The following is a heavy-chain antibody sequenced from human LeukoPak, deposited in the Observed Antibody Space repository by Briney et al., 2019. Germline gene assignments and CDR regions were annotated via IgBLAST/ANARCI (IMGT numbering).Heavy chain of an antibody. CDR1: GFTFSSYA. CDR2: ISGSGTST. CDR3: AKGSYQQGYSSSWPDAFDI. Sequence: GGSLRPSCAASGFTFSSYAMSWVRQAPGKGLEWVSAISGSGTSTYYADSVKGRFTISRDNAKNTLYLQMNSLRAEDTAVYYCAKGSYQQGYSSSWPDAFDIWGQGTMVTVSS. J-gene: IGHJ3*02. V-gene: IGHV3-23*01. D-gene: IGHD6-13*01.